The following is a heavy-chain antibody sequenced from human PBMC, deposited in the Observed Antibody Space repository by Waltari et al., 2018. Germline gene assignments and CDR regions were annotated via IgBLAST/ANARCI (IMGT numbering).Heavy chain of an antibody. CDR3: TGPSPGATTVPDY. CDR1: GGSFSGYY. V-gene: IGHV4-34*01. CDR2: INHSGST. D-gene: IGHD1-26*01. Sequence: QVQLQQWGAGLLKPSETLSLTCAVYGGSFSGYYWSWIRQPPGKGLEWIGEINHSGSTNYNPSLKSRVTISVDTSKNQFSLKLSSVTAADTAVYYCTGPSPGATTVPDYWGQGTLVTVSS. J-gene: IGHJ4*02.